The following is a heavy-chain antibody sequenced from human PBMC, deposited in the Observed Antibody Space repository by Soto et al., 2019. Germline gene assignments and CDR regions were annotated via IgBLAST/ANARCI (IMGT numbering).Heavy chain of an antibody. CDR2: VKQDGSEQ. J-gene: IGHJ4*02. V-gene: IGHV3-7*03. Sequence: EVQLVESGGGLVQPGGSLRLSCSASGFIFSSYWMTWVRHAPGKGLEWVANVKQDGSEQHYVDSVKGRFTISRDNVKNSLLLQMNSLRAEDTAVYYCVGGSGWVMDYWGQGTLVTVSS. D-gene: IGHD6-19*01. CDR1: GFIFSSYW. CDR3: VGGSGWVMDY.